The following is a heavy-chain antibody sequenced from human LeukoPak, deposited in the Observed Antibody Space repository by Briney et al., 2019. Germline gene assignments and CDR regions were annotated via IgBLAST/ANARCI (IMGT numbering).Heavy chain of an antibody. V-gene: IGHV1-24*01. Sequence: ASVKVSCKVSGYTLTDLSMHWVRQAPGKGLEWMGGFDPEDGETIYAQKFQGRVTMTEDTSTDTAYMELSSLRSEDTAVYYCATFPGYCTNGVCRDFDYWGQGTLVTVSS. CDR3: ATFPGYCTNGVCRDFDY. CDR2: FDPEDGET. J-gene: IGHJ4*02. D-gene: IGHD2-8*01. CDR1: GYTLTDLS.